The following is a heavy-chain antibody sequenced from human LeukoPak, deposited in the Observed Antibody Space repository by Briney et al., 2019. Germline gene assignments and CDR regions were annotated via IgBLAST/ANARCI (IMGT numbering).Heavy chain of an antibody. CDR2: INPNSGGT. CDR1: GYTFTGYY. Sequence: ASVKVSCQASGYTFTGYYMHWVRQAPGQGLDWMGWINPNSGGTNYAQKFQGRVTMTRDMSITTAYMDLSRLRSDDTAVYYCARGHPTMAVDAFDIWGQGTMVTVSS. J-gene: IGHJ3*02. V-gene: IGHV1-2*02. CDR3: ARGHPTMAVDAFDI. D-gene: IGHD3-10*01.